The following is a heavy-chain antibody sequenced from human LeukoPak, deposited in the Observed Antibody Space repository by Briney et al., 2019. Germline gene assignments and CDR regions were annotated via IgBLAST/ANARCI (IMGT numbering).Heavy chain of an antibody. D-gene: IGHD2-15*01. J-gene: IGHJ4*02. Sequence: PGGSLRLSCAASGFTFGSFAMHWVRQAPGKGLEWVAIISYDGANKYYADSVKGRFTISRDNSKNTLYVQMNSLRAEDTAVYYCAKGSGSSCYSPCDYWGQGILVTVSS. CDR3: AKGSGSSCYSPCDY. V-gene: IGHV3-30*04. CDR2: ISYDGANK. CDR1: GFTFGSFA.